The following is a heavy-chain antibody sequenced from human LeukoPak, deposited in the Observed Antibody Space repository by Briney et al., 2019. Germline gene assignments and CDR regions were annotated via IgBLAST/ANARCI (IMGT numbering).Heavy chain of an antibody. CDR3: ARKYIVGATDVPYWYFDL. Sequence: GGSLRLSCAASGFSFSEFAMGWVRQAPGKGLEWVSSISSSSSYIYYADSVKGRFTISRDNAKNSLYLQMNSLRAEDTAVYYCARKYIVGATDVPYWYFDLWGRGTLVTVSS. CDR2: ISSSSSYI. CDR1: GFSFSEFA. V-gene: IGHV3-21*01. J-gene: IGHJ2*01. D-gene: IGHD1-26*01.